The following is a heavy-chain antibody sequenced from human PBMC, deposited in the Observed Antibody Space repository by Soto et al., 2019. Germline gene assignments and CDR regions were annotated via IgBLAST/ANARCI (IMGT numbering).Heavy chain of an antibody. CDR2: INPKSGGT. CDR3: AIDLAKGGGSAGFDY. Sequence: GASVKVSCKASGYTFTVYYMHWVRQAPGQGLEWMGWINPKSGGTMYPQKFQGRVTMTWDTSISTAYMALTRLRSDDTAVYYCAIDLAKGGGSAGFDYWGQGTRVTVSP. D-gene: IGHD1-26*01. V-gene: IGHV1-2*02. CDR1: GYTFTVYY. J-gene: IGHJ4*02.